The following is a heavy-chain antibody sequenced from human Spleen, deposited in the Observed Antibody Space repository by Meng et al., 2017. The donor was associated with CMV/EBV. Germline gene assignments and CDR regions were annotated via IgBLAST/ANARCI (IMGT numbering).Heavy chain of an antibody. CDR1: GFTFSSYW. CDR3: AREAYSSSWYSLYYYYGMDV. D-gene: IGHD6-13*01. J-gene: IGHJ6*02. V-gene: IGHV3-7*01. Sequence: GESLKISCAASGFTFSSYWMNWVRQAPGKGLEWVANIKQDGSEKYYVDSVRGRFTISRDNAKNSLYLQMNSLRAEDTAVYYCAREAYSSSWYSLYYYYGMDVWGQGTTVTVSS. CDR2: IKQDGSEK.